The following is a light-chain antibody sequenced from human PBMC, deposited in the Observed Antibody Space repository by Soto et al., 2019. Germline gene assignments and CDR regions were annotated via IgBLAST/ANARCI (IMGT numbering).Light chain of an antibody. Sequence: ALTQPASVSGSPGQSITISCTGTSRDVGGYNYVSWYHQHPGKAPKLMIYEVSNRPSGVSNRFSGSKSGKTASLTISGLQAEDEGDYYCSSYTGSSTLLFGGGTKLTVL. V-gene: IGLV2-14*01. CDR3: SSYTGSSTLL. CDR2: EVS. CDR1: SRDVGGYNY. J-gene: IGLJ2*01.